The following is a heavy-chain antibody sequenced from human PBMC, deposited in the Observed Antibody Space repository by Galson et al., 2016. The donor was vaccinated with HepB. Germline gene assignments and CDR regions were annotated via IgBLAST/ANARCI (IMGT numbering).Heavy chain of an antibody. CDR3: TRAKGSGWFGGVDY. Sequence: SVKVSCKASGYPFFSHDITWVRQAPGQGLEWMGGIIPIFGTPIYAQNFQGRVSITADESTATITMDMSSLRSEDTAIYYCTRAKGSGWFGGVDYWGQGTLVTVSS. D-gene: IGHD6-19*01. V-gene: IGHV1-69*13. CDR2: IIPIFGTP. J-gene: IGHJ4*02. CDR1: GYPFFSHD.